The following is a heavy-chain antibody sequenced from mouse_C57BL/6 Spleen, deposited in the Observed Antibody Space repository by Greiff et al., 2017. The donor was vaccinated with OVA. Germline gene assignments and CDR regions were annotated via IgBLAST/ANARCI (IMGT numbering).Heavy chain of an antibody. J-gene: IGHJ2*01. CDR1: GYTFTDYN. CDR2: INPNNGGT. Sequence: VQLQQSGPELVKPGASVKMSCKASGYTFTDYNMHWVKQSHGKSLEWIGYINPNNGGTSYNQKFKGKATLTVNKSSSTAYMELRSLTSEDSAVYYCARGSYGSSYRYYFDYWGQGTTLTVSS. CDR3: ARGSYGSSYRYYFDY. V-gene: IGHV1-22*01. D-gene: IGHD1-1*01.